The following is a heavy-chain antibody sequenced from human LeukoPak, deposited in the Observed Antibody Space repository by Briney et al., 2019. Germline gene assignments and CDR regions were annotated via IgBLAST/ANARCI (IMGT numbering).Heavy chain of an antibody. CDR1: GYTFTSYG. CDR3: ARDARGTVTTRPLMFDP. CDR2: ISAYNGNT. V-gene: IGHV1-18*01. J-gene: IGHJ5*02. D-gene: IGHD4-17*01. Sequence: ASVKVSCKAPGYTFTSYGISWVRQAPGQGLEWMGWISAYNGNTNYAQKLQGRVTMTTDPSTSTAYMELRSLRSDDTAVYYCARDARGTVTTRPLMFDPWGQGTLVTVSS.